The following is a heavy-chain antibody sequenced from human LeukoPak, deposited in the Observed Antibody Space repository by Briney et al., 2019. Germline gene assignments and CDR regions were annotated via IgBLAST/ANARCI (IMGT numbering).Heavy chain of an antibody. D-gene: IGHD3-22*01. Sequence: SETLSLTCAVYGGSFSGYYWSWIRQPPGKGLEWIGEINHSGSTNYNPSLKSRVTISVDTSKNQFSLKLSSVTAADTAVYYCARREDYYDSSGYPNWGQGTLVTVSS. J-gene: IGHJ4*02. V-gene: IGHV4-34*01. CDR3: ARREDYYDSSGYPN. CDR2: INHSGST. CDR1: GGSFSGYY.